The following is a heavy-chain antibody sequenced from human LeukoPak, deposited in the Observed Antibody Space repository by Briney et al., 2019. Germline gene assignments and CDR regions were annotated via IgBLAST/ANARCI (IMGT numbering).Heavy chain of an antibody. J-gene: IGHJ4*02. CDR2: IYYSGST. D-gene: IGHD1-26*01. V-gene: IGHV4-39*07. CDR3: ARDRVRWALPRYYFDY. CDR1: GGSISSSSYY. Sequence: SETLSLTCTVSGGSISSSSYYWGWIRQPPGKGLEWIGSIYYSGSTYYNPSLKSRVTISVDTSKNQFSLKLSSVTAADPAVYYCARDRVRWALPRYYFDYWGQGTLVTVSS.